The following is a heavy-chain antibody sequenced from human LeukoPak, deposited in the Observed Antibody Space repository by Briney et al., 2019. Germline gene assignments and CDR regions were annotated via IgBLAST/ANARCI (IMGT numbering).Heavy chain of an antibody. Sequence: ASVKVSCKASGYTFTYYDINWVRQAPGQGLEWMGRIIPILGIANYAQKFQGRVTITADKSTSTAYMELSSLRSEDTAVYYCAPQLNTGYSSSWQFDPWGQGTLVTVSS. CDR2: IIPILGIA. V-gene: IGHV1-69*04. CDR3: APQLNTGYSSSWQFDP. J-gene: IGHJ5*02. D-gene: IGHD6-13*01. CDR1: GYTFTYYD.